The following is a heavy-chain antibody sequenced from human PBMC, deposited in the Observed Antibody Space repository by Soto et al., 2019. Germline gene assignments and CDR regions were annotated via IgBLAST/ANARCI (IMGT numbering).Heavy chain of an antibody. CDR2: IYSNDDK. V-gene: IGHV2-5*01. CDR3: THMGGSGLDGIDV. J-gene: IGHJ6*02. CDR1: GFSLSTSGVG. Sequence: QITLKESGPTLVKPTQTLTLTCTFSGFSLSTSGVGVGWVRQPPGKALEWLALIYSNDDKRFSTSLKSRLTITNDTSKTPVVITMAQMDPVDTATSDCTHMGGSGLDGIDVWGQGTTVTVSS. D-gene: IGHD3-10*01.